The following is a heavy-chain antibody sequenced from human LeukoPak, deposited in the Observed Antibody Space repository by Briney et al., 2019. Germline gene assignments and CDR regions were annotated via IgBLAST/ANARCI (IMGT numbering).Heavy chain of an antibody. CDR2: ISSSSYI. D-gene: IGHD2-15*01. J-gene: IGHJ3*02. Sequence: GGSLRLSCAASGFTFSSYSMNWVRQAPGKGLEWVSSISSSSYIYYADSVKGRFTISRDNAKNSLYLQMNSLRAEDTAVYYCARDATHDAFDIWGQGTMVTVSS. CDR3: ARDATHDAFDI. CDR1: GFTFSSYS. V-gene: IGHV3-21*01.